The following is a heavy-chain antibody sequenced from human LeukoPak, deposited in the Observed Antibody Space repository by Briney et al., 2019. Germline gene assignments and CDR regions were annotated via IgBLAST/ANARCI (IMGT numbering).Heavy chain of an antibody. Sequence: PGGSLSLSCAAPGFTFSSYAMSWVRQAPGKGLEWVSAFSGSGGSKYYADSVKGRFTISRDNSKNTLYLQMNSLRAEDTAVYYCARRGASVMVRGVPIDYWGQGTLVTVSS. J-gene: IGHJ4*02. CDR1: GFTFSSYA. V-gene: IGHV3-23*01. CDR2: FSGSGGSK. D-gene: IGHD3-10*01. CDR3: ARRGASVMVRGVPIDY.